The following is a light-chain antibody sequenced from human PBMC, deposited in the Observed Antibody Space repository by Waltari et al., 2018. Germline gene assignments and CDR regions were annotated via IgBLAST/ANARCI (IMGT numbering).Light chain of an antibody. CDR1: SSDVGGYDY. CDR2: DVT. V-gene: IGLV2-11*01. CDR3: CSYAGSYTHVV. Sequence: QSALTQPRSVSGSPGQPVTIPCTGTSSDVGGYDYVSWYQHHPGKAPKLMICDVTKRPSGVPDRFSGSKSGNTASLTISGLQAEDEADYYCCSYAGSYTHVVFGGGTKLTVL. J-gene: IGLJ2*01.